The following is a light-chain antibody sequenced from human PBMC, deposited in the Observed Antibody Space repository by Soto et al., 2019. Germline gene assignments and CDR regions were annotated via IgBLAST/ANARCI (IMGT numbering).Light chain of an antibody. CDR2: EGS. Sequence: QSALTQPASVSGSPGQSITISCTGTSSDVGSYNLVSWYQQHPGKAPKLMIYEGSKRPSGVPARFSGSKSANTASLTISGLRVDDEADYHCCAYAGSYTLIFGGGTKLTVL. CDR3: CAYAGSYTLI. V-gene: IGLV2-23*01. CDR1: SSDVGSYNL. J-gene: IGLJ2*01.